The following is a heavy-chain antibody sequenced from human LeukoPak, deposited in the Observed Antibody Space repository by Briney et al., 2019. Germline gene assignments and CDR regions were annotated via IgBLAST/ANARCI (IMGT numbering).Heavy chain of an antibody. V-gene: IGHV4-61*02. CDR2: IYTSGST. CDR1: GGSISSGSYY. Sequence: SETLSFTCTVSGGSISSGSYYWSWIRQPAGKGLEWIGRIYTSGSTNYNPSLKSRVTISVDTSKNQFSLKLSSVTAADTAVYYCARDCSSTSCYYNYMDVWGKGTTVTISS. D-gene: IGHD2-2*01. CDR3: ARDCSSTSCYYNYMDV. J-gene: IGHJ6*03.